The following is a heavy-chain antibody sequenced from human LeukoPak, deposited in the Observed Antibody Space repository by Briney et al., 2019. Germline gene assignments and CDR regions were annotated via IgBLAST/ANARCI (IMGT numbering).Heavy chain of an antibody. D-gene: IGHD6-19*01. V-gene: IGHV3-21*01. CDR1: GFTFNTFS. CDR3: VPVAVAGN. Sequence: GVSLTLSCAASGFTFNTFSMNWLPHAPGKGLVGFLSISSSNIHIYYTVSVKGRFTIYRDNAKNSLYLQMNSLRAEDTAVYCCVPVAVAGNWGQGSVVTVSS. J-gene: IGHJ4*02. CDR2: ISSSNIHI.